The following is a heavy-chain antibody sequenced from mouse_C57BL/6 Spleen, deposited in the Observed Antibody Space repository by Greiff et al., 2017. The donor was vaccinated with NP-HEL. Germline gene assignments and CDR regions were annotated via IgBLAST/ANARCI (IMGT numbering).Heavy chain of an antibody. CDR1: GYTFTSYW. D-gene: IGHD2-1*01. J-gene: IGHJ1*03. CDR2: IDPSDSET. V-gene: IGHV1-52*01. Sequence: QVQLQQPGAELVRPGSSVKLSCKASGYTFTSYWMHWVKQRPIQGLEWIGNIDPSDSETHYNQKFKDKATLTVDKSSSTAYMQLSSLTSEDSAVYYCARSGFGNYGYFEVWGTGTTVTVSS. CDR3: ARSGFGNYGYFEV.